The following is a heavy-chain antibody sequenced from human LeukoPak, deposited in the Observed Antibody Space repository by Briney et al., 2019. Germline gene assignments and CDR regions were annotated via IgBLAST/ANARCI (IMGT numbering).Heavy chain of an antibody. CDR2: ISAYNGNT. V-gene: IGHV1-18*01. J-gene: IGHJ5*02. CDR3: ARDLIEVRPGWFDP. CDR1: GYTFTTYG. Sequence: ASVKVSCKASGYTFTTYGISWVRLAPGQGLEWMGWISAYNGNTNYAQQFQGRVTMTTDTSMSTAYMELRSLRSDDKAVYYCARDLIEVRPGWFDPWGQGSLLTVSS. D-gene: IGHD3-10*01.